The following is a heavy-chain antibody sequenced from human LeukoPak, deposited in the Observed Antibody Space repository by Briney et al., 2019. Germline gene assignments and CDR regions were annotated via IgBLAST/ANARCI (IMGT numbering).Heavy chain of an antibody. D-gene: IGHD6-13*01. CDR3: ARDLVAAAGTLHDAFDI. Sequence: ASVKVSCKASGYTFTGYYMHWVRQAPGQGLEWMGWINPNSGGTNYAQKFQGWVTMTRDTSISTAYMELSRLRSDDTAVYYCARDLVAAAGTLHDAFDIWGQGTMVTVSS. CDR2: INPNSGGT. J-gene: IGHJ3*02. V-gene: IGHV1-2*04. CDR1: GYTFTGYY.